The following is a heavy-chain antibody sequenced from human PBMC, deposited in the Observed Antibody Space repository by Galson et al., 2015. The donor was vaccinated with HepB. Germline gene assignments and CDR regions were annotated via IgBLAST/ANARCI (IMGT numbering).Heavy chain of an antibody. CDR3: ASQRGYSYGSLDY. J-gene: IGHJ4*02. CDR2: IYYSGST. D-gene: IGHD5-18*01. Sequence: SETLSLTCTVSGGSISSYYWSWIRQPPGKGLEWIGYIYYSGSTNYNPSLKSRVTISVDTSKKQFSLKLSSVTAADTAVYYCASQRGYSYGSLDYWGQGTLVTVSS. V-gene: IGHV4-59*08. CDR1: GGSISSYY.